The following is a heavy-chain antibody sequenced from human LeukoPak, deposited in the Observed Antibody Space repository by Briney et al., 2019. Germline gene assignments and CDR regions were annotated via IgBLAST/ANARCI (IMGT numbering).Heavy chain of an antibody. CDR3: ARVYSSGWYFPRMYYFDY. CDR1: GFTFRSYA. J-gene: IGHJ4*02. V-gene: IGHV3-7*01. D-gene: IGHD6-19*01. CDR2: IKQDGSEK. Sequence: GGSLRLSCAASGFTFRSYAMSWVRQAPGKGLEWVANIKQDGSEKYYVDSVKGRFTISRDNAKNSLYLQMNSLRAEDTAVYYCARVYSSGWYFPRMYYFDYWGQGTLVTVSS.